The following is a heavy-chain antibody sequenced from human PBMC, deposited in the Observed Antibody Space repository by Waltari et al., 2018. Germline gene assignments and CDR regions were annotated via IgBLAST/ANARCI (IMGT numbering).Heavy chain of an antibody. CDR2: ISGNGGPT. CDR3: AKDKPFGGPGDY. CDR1: GFSFSSYV. Sequence: EVQLLESGGGLVQPGGSLRLSCEASGFSFSSYVMTWVRQASGKGLEWVSSISGNGGPTYSADSGKGRFTISRDNSKNTLYLRMNSLRAEDTALYYCAKDKPFGGPGDYWGQGTLVTVSS. V-gene: IGHV3-23*01. J-gene: IGHJ4*02. D-gene: IGHD3-10*01.